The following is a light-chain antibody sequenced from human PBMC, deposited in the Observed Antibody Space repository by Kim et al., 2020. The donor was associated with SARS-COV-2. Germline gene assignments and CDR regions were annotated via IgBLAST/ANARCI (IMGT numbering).Light chain of an antibody. CDR3: QQRSNWPPWT. J-gene: IGKJ2*02. V-gene: IGKV3-11*01. CDR1: QSVSSY. Sequence: LSPGERATLSCRASQSVSSYLAWYQQKPGQAPRLLIYDASNRATGIPARFSGSGSGTDFTLTISRLEPEDFAVYYCQQRSNWPPWTFGQGTKLEI. CDR2: DAS.